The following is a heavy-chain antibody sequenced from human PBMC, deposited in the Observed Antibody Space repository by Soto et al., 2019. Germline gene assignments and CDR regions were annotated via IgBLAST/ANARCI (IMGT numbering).Heavy chain of an antibody. Sequence: ASVKVSCKASGFSFTGYYIHWLRQAPGQGLEWMGWINAHSGGTEYAQKFQGRVTLTRDTSIATAYLPLTSLTSDDTALCYCAIDLTRQLDYWLDPLRQGTQVAVSS. D-gene: IGHD6-6*01. J-gene: IGHJ5*02. CDR1: GFSFTGYY. CDR2: INAHSGGT. V-gene: IGHV1-2*02. CDR3: AIDLTRQLDYWLDP.